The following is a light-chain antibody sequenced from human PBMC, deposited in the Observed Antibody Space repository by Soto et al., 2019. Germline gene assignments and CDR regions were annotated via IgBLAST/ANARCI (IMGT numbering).Light chain of an antibody. Sequence: QSALTQPRSVSGSPGQSVTISCTGTSSDVGYYNYVSWYQQHPGKAPKLMIYDVSKRPSGVPDRFSGSKSGNTASLTISGLQAEDEADYYCCSYAGSYIYVFGTGTKLTVL. CDR2: DVS. CDR3: CSYAGSYIYV. J-gene: IGLJ1*01. CDR1: SSDVGYYNY. V-gene: IGLV2-11*01.